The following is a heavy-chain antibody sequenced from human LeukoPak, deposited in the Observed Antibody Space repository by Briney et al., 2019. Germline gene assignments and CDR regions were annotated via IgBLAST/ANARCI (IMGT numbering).Heavy chain of an antibody. CDR3: ARVVVVAARGDWFDP. V-gene: IGHV4-59*01. D-gene: IGHD2-15*01. CDR1: GGSISSYY. J-gene: IGHJ5*02. Sequence: SETLSLTCTVSGGSISSYYWSWIRQPPGKGLEWIGYICYSGSTNYNPSLKSRVTISVDTSKNQFSLKLSSVTAADTAVYYCARVVVVAARGDWFDPWGQGTLVTVSS. CDR2: ICYSGST.